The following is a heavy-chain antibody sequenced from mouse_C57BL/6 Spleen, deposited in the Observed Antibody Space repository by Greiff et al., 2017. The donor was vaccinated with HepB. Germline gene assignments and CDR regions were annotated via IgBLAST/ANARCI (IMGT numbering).Heavy chain of an antibody. Sequence: EVKLVESGGGLVKPGGSLKLSCAASGFTFSDYGMHWVRQAPEKGLEWVAYISSGSSTIYYADTVKGRFTISRDNAKNTLSLQMTSLRSEDTAMYYCARHYYGSSYGAMDYWGQGTSVTVSS. CDR2: ISSGSSTI. CDR3: ARHYYGSSYGAMDY. V-gene: IGHV5-17*01. CDR1: GFTFSDYG. D-gene: IGHD1-1*01. J-gene: IGHJ4*01.